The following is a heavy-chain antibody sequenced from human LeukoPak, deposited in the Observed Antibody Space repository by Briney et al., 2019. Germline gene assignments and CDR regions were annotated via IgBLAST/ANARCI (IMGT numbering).Heavy chain of an antibody. Sequence: GGSLRLSCEASGFTFSAYAMTWVRQAPGKGLEWVSAISGGGGTTYYAYYADSVKGRFTISRDNSKNTLYLLMSSLRAEDTAVYYCAKFYDILTGYIDYWGQGTLATVSS. CDR2: ISGGGGTTYYA. V-gene: IGHV3-23*01. J-gene: IGHJ4*02. CDR3: AKFYDILTGYIDY. CDR1: GFTFSAYA. D-gene: IGHD3-9*01.